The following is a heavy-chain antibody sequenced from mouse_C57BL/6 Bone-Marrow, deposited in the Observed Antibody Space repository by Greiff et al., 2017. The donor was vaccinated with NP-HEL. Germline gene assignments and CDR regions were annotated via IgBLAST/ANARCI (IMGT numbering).Heavy chain of an antibody. D-gene: IGHD1-1*01. V-gene: IGHV1-55*01. Sequence: QVQLQQPGAELVKPGASVKMSCKASGYTFTSYWITWVKQRPGQGLEWIGDIYPGSGSTNYNEKFKSKATLTVDTSSSTAYMQLSSLTSEDSAVYYCARGGFITTVVVDYWGQGTTLTVSS. CDR3: ARGGFITTVVVDY. CDR2: IYPGSGST. J-gene: IGHJ2*01. CDR1: GYTFTSYW.